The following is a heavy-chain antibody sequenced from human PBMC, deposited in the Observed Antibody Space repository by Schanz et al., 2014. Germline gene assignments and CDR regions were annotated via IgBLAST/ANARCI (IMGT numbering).Heavy chain of an antibody. V-gene: IGHV3-11*05. CDR1: GFTFSDYY. Sequence: QVQLVDSGGDLVKPGGSLRLSCAASGFTFSDYYMAWIRQAPGKGLEWVSHISGSSIHKNYADSVKGRFTISRDNAKNSLFLQMNSLSAEDTAVYYCAKVAPAATYLDSWGLGTLVTVSS. CDR2: ISGSSIHK. J-gene: IGHJ4*02. CDR3: AKVAPAATYLDS. D-gene: IGHD2-2*01.